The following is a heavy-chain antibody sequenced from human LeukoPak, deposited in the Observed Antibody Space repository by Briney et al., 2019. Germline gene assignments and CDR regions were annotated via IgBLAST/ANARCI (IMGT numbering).Heavy chain of an antibody. V-gene: IGHV4-34*01. CDR3: ARGGRPNYVWGSYRYSYYFDY. CDR2: INHSVST. D-gene: IGHD3-16*02. CDR1: GGSFSGYY. Sequence: SETLSLTCAVYGGSFSGYYWSWIRQPPGKGLEWIGEINHSVSTNYNPSLKSRVTISVDTSKNQFSLKLSSVTAADTAVYYCARGGRPNYVWGSYRYSYYFDYWGQGTLVTVSS. J-gene: IGHJ4*02.